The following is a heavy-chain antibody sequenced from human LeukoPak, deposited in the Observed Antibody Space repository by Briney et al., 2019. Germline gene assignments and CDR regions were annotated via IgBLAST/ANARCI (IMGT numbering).Heavy chain of an antibody. J-gene: IGHJ5*02. D-gene: IGHD3-10*01. CDR2: IYNSGST. CDR1: GFTFGDYA. Sequence: GSLRLSCTASGFTFGDYAISWVRQAPGKGLEWIGYIYNSGSTNYNPSLKSRASISADTSKNQFSLKLTSVTAADTAVYYCARDRLIFGGSGRADWFDPWGQGTLVTVSS. V-gene: IGHV4-59*01. CDR3: ARDRLIFGGSGRADWFDP.